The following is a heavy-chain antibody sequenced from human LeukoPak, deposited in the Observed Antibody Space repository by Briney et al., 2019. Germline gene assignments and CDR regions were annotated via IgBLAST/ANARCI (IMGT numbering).Heavy chain of an antibody. CDR2: IFADDLT. Sequence: GGSLRLSCVVSGFSVSDHYMSWVRQAPGKGLQWLSVIFADDLTYYEDSIKGRFTISRDRSQNTLYLQMKSLRAEDTAVYYCARGAMSTFARFDSWGQGTLVSVSS. CDR1: GFSVSDHY. J-gene: IGHJ4*02. V-gene: IGHV3-53*01. CDR3: ARGAMSTFARFDS. D-gene: IGHD2/OR15-2a*01.